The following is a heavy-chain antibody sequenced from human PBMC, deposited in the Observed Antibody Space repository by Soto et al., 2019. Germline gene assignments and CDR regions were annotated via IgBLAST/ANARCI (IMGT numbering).Heavy chain of an antibody. D-gene: IGHD2-2*01. J-gene: IGHJ4*02. CDR3: ARGRLVPAVNFDY. CDR1: GDSISSGGFS. Sequence: QLQLQESGSGLVKPSQTLSLTCAVSGDSISSGGFSWSWIRQPPGKGLEWIGYLYHSGTSFYNPSLKSRVTISVDASKNQFSLKVNSVTAADTAVYYCARGRLVPAVNFDYWGLGTLVTVSS. V-gene: IGHV4-30-2*01. CDR2: LYHSGTS.